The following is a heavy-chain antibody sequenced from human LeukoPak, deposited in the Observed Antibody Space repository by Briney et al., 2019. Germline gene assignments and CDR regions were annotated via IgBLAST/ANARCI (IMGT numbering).Heavy chain of an antibody. CDR1: GFTFSRFE. D-gene: IGHD3-22*01. CDR3: TREQDREAAATIVGDY. J-gene: IGHJ4*02. V-gene: IGHV3-48*03. CDR2: ISTGTYI. Sequence: GGSLRLSCVASGFTFSRFELNWVRQAPGKGLEWVSHISTGTYIAYADSVKGRFTISRDNARDSLYLEMNSLRAEDTAVYYCTREQDREAAATIVGDYWGQGTLVTVS.